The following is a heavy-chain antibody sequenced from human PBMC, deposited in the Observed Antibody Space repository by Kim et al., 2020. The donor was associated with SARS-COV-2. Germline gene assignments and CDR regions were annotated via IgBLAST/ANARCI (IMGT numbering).Heavy chain of an antibody. CDR1: GYTFTSYA. V-gene: IGHV7-4-1*02. J-gene: IGHJ6*02. CDR3: ARDLHSGYDWNSYYYYGMDV. Sequence: ASVKVSCKASGYTFTSYAMNWVRQAPGQGLEWMGWINTNTGNPTYAQGFTGRFVFSLDTSVSTAYLQISSLKAEDTAVYYCARDLHSGYDWNSYYYYGMDVWGQGTTVTVSS. CDR2: INTNTGNP. D-gene: IGHD5-12*01.